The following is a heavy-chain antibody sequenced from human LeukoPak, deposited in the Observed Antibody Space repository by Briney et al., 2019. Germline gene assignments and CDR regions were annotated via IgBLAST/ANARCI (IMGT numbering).Heavy chain of an antibody. CDR2: IYPGDSDT. CDR1: GYGFTSYW. Sequence: GESLKISCKGSGYGFTSYWIGWVRQMPGKGLEWMGIIYPGDSDTTYSPSFQGQVTISADKSISTAYLQWSSLKASDTAMYYCARHERYKVDAFDIWGQGTMVTVSS. CDR3: ARHERYKVDAFDI. J-gene: IGHJ3*02. V-gene: IGHV5-51*01. D-gene: IGHD1-14*01.